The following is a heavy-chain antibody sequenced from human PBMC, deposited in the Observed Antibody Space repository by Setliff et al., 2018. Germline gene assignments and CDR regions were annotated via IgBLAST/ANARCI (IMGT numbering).Heavy chain of an antibody. CDR3: ARVWGSGWYGGAFDI. J-gene: IGHJ3*02. V-gene: IGHV7-4-1*02. CDR2: INTNTGNP. D-gene: IGHD6-19*01. CDR1: GYTFTSHA. Sequence: GASVKVSCKASGYTFTSHAMNWVRQAPGQGLEWMGWINTNTGNPMYAQGFTGRFVFSLDTSVSTAYLQISSLKAEDTAVYYCARVWGSGWYGGAFDIGGQGTMVTVSS.